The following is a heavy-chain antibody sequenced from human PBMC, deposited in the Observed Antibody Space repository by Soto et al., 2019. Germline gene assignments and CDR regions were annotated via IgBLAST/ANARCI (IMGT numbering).Heavy chain of an antibody. CDR3: ARHSGYSSGWYSVDAFDI. D-gene: IGHD6-19*01. J-gene: IGHJ3*02. V-gene: IGHV4-59*08. CDR2: IYYSGST. Sequence: QVQLQESGPGLVKPSETLSLTCTVSGGSISSYYWSWIRQPPGKGLEWIGYIYYSGSTNYNPSLKSRVTISVDTSKNQFSLKLSSVTAADTAVYYCARHSGYSSGWYSVDAFDIWGQGTMVTVSS. CDR1: GGSISSYY.